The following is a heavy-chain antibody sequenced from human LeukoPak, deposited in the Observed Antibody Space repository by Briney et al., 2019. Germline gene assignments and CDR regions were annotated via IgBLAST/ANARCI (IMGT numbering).Heavy chain of an antibody. J-gene: IGHJ4*02. V-gene: IGHV3-53*01. CDR3: ARALYSSGYFDY. Sequence: PGGRLRLSCAASGFTVSSNYMSWVRQAPGKGLEWVSVIYSGGSTYYADSVKGRFTISRDNSKNTLYLQMNSLRAEDTAVYYCARALYSSGYFDYWGQGTLVTVSS. D-gene: IGHD5-18*01. CDR1: GFTVSSNY. CDR2: IYSGGST.